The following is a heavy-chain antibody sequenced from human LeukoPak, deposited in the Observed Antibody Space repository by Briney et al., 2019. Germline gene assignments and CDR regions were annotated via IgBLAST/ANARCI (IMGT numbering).Heavy chain of an antibody. CDR2: INPSGGST. D-gene: IGHD3-3*01. J-gene: IGHJ5*02. CDR1: GYTFTSYY. Sequence: GASVKVSCKASGYTFTSYYMHWVRQAPGQGLEWMGIINPSGGSTSYAQKFQGRVTMTRDTSTSTAYMELRSLRSDDTAVYYCARVPWGYYDFWSGYLGSDNWFDPWGQGTLVTVSS. V-gene: IGHV1-46*01. CDR3: ARVPWGYYDFWSGYLGSDNWFDP.